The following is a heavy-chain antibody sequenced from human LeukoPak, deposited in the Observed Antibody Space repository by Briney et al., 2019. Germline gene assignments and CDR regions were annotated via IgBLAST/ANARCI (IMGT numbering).Heavy chain of an antibody. CDR1: GGTFSSYA. CDR2: IIPIFGTA. CDR3: ARSGGVSVVTGYYYYGMDV. Sequence: ASVKVSCKAPGGTFSSYAISWVRQAPGQGLEWMGGIIPIFGTANYAQKFQGRVTITADESTSAAYMELSSLRSEDTAVYYCARSGGVSVVTGYYYYGMDVWGQGTTVTVSS. V-gene: IGHV1-69*13. D-gene: IGHD4-23*01. J-gene: IGHJ6*02.